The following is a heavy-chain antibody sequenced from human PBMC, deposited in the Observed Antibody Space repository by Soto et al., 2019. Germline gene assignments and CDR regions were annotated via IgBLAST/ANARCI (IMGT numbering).Heavy chain of an antibody. Sequence: GGSLRLSCAASGFTFSSNGIHWVRQAPGKGLEWVAVIWYDGSNKYYADSVEGRFTISRDNSKNTLYLQMNTLRAEDTAVYYCARWGNNKKLDYWGQGTLVTVSS. J-gene: IGHJ4*02. V-gene: IGHV3-33*01. CDR2: IWYDGSNK. CDR1: GFTFSSNG. CDR3: ARWGNNKKLDY. D-gene: IGHD3-16*01.